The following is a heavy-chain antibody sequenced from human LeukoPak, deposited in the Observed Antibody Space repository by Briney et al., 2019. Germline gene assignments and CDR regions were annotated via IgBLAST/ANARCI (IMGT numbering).Heavy chain of an antibody. J-gene: IGHJ2*01. CDR3: ARASGGQDWYFDL. CDR2: IYSGGST. D-gene: IGHD4-23*01. CDR1: GFTSFDFP. Sequence: GGSLRLSCEASGFTSFDFPMNWVRQAPGKGLEWVSVIYSGGSTYYADSVKGRFTISRDNSKNTVYLQMNSLRVEDTAVYYCARASGGQDWYFDLWGRGNLVTVSS. V-gene: IGHV3-66*01.